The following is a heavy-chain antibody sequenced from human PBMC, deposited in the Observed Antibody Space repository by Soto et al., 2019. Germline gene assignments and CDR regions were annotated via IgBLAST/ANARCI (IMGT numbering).Heavy chain of an antibody. D-gene: IGHD3-22*01. V-gene: IGHV3-21*01. CDR3: ARADYYDSSAYYFSGWFDP. J-gene: IGHJ5*02. Sequence: PGGSLRLSCAASGFTLSAYSMNWVRQTPGKGLEWVSSISTSSTYIHYADSVKGRFTISRDNAKTSLYLQMNSLRAEDTAVYYCARADYYDSSAYYFSGWFDPWGQGTLVTVSS. CDR2: ISTSSTYI. CDR1: GFTLSAYS.